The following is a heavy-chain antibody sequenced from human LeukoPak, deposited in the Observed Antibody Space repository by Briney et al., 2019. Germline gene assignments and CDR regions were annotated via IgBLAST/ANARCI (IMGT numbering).Heavy chain of an antibody. J-gene: IGHJ6*03. D-gene: IGHD2/OR15-2a*01. CDR2: IKQDGSDK. CDR3: ARVEGIFSHYYYYYMDV. Sequence: GGSLRLSCAASGFTFDDYGMSWVRQAPGKGLEWVANIKQDGSDKYYLDSVKGRFTISRDNAKNSLYLQMNSLRAEDTAVYYCARVEGIFSHYYYYYMDVWGKGTTVTVSS. V-gene: IGHV3-7*01. CDR1: GFTFDDYG.